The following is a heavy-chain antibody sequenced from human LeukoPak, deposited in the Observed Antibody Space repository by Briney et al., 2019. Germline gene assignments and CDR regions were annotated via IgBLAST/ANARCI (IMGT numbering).Heavy chain of an antibody. Sequence: PGGSLRLSCAASGFTFSSYSMNWVRQAPGKGLEWVSSISSSSSYIYYAASVKGRFTISRDNAKNSLYLQMNSLRAEDTAVYYCARANVGYYDFWSGYYTGDYFDYWGQGTLVTVSS. D-gene: IGHD3-3*01. J-gene: IGHJ4*02. CDR1: GFTFSSYS. CDR2: ISSSSSYI. CDR3: ARANVGYYDFWSGYYTGDYFDY. V-gene: IGHV3-21*01.